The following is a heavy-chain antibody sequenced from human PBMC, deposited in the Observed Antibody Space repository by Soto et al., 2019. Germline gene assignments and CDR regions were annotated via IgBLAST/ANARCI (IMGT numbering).Heavy chain of an antibody. D-gene: IGHD3-10*01. Sequence: QVQLVQSGAEVKKPGSSVKVSCKASGGTFSSYAISWVRQAPGQGLEWMGGSIPIFGTANYAQKFQGRVTITADESTSTAYMELSSLRSEDTAVYYCAREPSGGSGSYTYGMDVWGQGTTVTVSS. CDR1: GGTFSSYA. V-gene: IGHV1-69*12. J-gene: IGHJ6*02. CDR2: SIPIFGTA. CDR3: AREPSGGSGSYTYGMDV.